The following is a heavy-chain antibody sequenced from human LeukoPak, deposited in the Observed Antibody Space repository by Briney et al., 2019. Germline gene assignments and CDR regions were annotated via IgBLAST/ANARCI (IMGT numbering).Heavy chain of an antibody. CDR2: IRYDGSNK. CDR3: ARAPIFRTPSYSSGWYLYY. D-gene: IGHD6-19*01. CDR1: GFTFSSYG. Sequence: GGSLRLSCAASGFTFSSYGMHWVRQAPGKGLEWVAVIRYDGSNKYYADSVKGRFTISRDNSKNTLYLQMNSLRAEDTAVYYCARAPIFRTPSYSSGWYLYYWGQGTLVTVSS. V-gene: IGHV3-33*01. J-gene: IGHJ4*02.